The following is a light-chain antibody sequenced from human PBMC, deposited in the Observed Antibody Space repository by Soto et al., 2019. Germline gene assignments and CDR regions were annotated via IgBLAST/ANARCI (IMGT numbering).Light chain of an antibody. Sequence: QLLLTQPPSASGTPGQRVTISCSGSISNIGSNTVNWYQQLPGTAPKLLIYGNNQRPSGVPDRISGAKSGTSVSLAISGLQSDDEADYYCAAWDDSLNGVVFGGGTKLTVL. CDR2: GNN. V-gene: IGLV1-44*01. CDR1: ISNIGSNT. CDR3: AAWDDSLNGVV. J-gene: IGLJ2*01.